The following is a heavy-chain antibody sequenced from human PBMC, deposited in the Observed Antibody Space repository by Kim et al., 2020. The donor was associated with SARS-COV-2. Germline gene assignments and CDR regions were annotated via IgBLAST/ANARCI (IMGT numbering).Heavy chain of an antibody. CDR1: GFTVSSNY. Sequence: GGSLRLSCAASGFTVSSNYMSWVRQAPGKGLEWVSVIYSGGSTYYADSVKGRFTISRDDSKNTLYLQMNSLRAEDTAVYYCARDGELASPDWLFHSTGPVVRGYWGQGTLVTVSS. D-gene: IGHD3-9*01. J-gene: IGHJ4*02. V-gene: IGHV3-66*01. CDR2: IYSGGST. CDR3: ARDGELASPDWLFHSTGPVVRGY.